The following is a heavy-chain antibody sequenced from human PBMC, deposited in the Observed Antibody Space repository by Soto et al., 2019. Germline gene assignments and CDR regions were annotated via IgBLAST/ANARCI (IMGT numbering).Heavy chain of an antibody. Sequence: QVQLQESGPGLVKPSETLSLTCTVSGDSVTSGGYYWSWIRQSPGKGLEWIGYIYDSGFTNYNPSLKSRVTISIDTSKKQISLKLSSVTAADTAVYYCARDQGIAVAVFDYWGQGTLVTVPS. D-gene: IGHD6-19*01. CDR2: IYDSGFT. V-gene: IGHV4-61*08. CDR1: GDSVTSGGYY. CDR3: ARDQGIAVAVFDY. J-gene: IGHJ4*02.